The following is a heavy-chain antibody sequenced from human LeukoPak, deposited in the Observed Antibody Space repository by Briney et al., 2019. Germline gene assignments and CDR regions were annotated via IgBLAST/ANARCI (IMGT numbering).Heavy chain of an antibody. CDR2: IYYSGST. CDR1: GGSISSHY. CDR3: AREKVGATYDLFDY. V-gene: IGHV4-59*11. Sequence: SETLSLTCTVSGGSISSHYWSWIRQPPGKGLEWIGCIYYSGSTNYNPSLKSRVTISVDTSKNQFSLKLSSVTAADTAVYYCAREKVGATYDLFDYWGQGTLVTVSS. D-gene: IGHD4/OR15-4a*01. J-gene: IGHJ4*02.